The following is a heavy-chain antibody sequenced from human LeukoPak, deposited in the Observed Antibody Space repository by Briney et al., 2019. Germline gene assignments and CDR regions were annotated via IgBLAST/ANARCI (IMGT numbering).Heavy chain of an antibody. CDR3: ARGLGTRGYYYYYYMDV. D-gene: IGHD3-10*01. Sequence: GASVKVSCKASGYTFTSYDINWVRQATGQGLEWMGWMNPNSGNTGYAQKFQGRVTITRNTSISTVYMELSSLRSEDTAVYYCARGLGTRGYYYYYYMDVWGKGTTVTVSS. J-gene: IGHJ6*03. CDR2: MNPNSGNT. V-gene: IGHV1-8*03. CDR1: GYTFTSYD.